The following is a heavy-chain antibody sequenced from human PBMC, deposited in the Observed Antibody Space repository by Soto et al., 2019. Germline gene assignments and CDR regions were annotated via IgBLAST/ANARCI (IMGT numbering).Heavy chain of an antibody. CDR3: AREGGDGVDY. Sequence: SETLSLTCTVSGGSISSGSYYWSWFRQHPGEGLEWIGYIYYGGSTYYNPSLKSQVTISVDTSKNHFSLKLSSVTAADTAVYYCAREGGDGVDYWGQGTLVTVSS. J-gene: IGHJ4*02. D-gene: IGHD3-16*01. V-gene: IGHV4-31*01. CDR2: IYYGGST. CDR1: GGSISSGSYY.